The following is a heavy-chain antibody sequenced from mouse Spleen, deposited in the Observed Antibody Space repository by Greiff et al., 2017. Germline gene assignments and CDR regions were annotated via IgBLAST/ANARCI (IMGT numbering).Heavy chain of an antibody. J-gene: IGHJ3*01. CDR3: AMPDYYYGRALFAF. CDR1: GFTFSDYG. V-gene: IGHV5-17*01. Sequence: EVQLVESGGGLVKPGGSLKLSCAASGFTFSDYGMHWVRQAPEKGLEWIVYIRSGSNNINYADKVKGRITISRDNAKNTLFLQMPSLMSEETAMYYCAMPDYYYGRALFAFWGQGTLVTVSA. D-gene: IGHD2-1*01. CDR2: IRSGSNNI.